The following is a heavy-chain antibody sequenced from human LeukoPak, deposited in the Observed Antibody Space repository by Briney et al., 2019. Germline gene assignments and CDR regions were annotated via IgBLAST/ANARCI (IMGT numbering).Heavy chain of an antibody. CDR2: IYTSGST. CDR3: ARRRYSSSSRGNWFDP. J-gene: IGHJ5*02. Sequence: SETLSLTCTVSGGSISSYYWSWIRQPPGKGLEWIGYIYTSGSTNYNPSLKSRVTISVDTSKNQFSLKLSSVTAADTAVYYCARRRYSSSSRGNWFDPWGQGTLVTVSS. CDR1: GGSISSYY. V-gene: IGHV4-4*09. D-gene: IGHD6-6*01.